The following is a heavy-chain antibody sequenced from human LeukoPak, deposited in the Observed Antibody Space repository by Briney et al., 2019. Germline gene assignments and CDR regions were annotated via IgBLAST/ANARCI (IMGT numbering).Heavy chain of an antibody. V-gene: IGHV4-34*01. Sequence: SETLSLTCAVYGGSFSGYYWSWIRQPPGKGLEWIGEINHSGSTNYNPSLKSRVTISVDTSKNQFSPKLSSVTAADTAVYYCARGEYSSSSDGFDYWGQGTLVTVSS. CDR3: ARGEYSSSSDGFDY. CDR1: GGSFSGYY. D-gene: IGHD6-6*01. CDR2: INHSGST. J-gene: IGHJ4*02.